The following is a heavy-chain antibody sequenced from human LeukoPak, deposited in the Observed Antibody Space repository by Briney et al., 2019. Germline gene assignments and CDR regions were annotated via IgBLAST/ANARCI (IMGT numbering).Heavy chain of an antibody. CDR3: TRGSSVVALD. CDR1: ALTFSSYS. V-gene: IGHV3-74*01. CDR2: ITGGGSSP. Sequence: GGSLTLSLAPSALTFSSYSMHGGPHVPGKRLVWVSHITGGGSSPSYTDSVKRRFNISRDNAKRTLYLQMHTLRAEDTAVYYCTRGSSVVALDWGQGTLVTVSS. D-gene: IGHD2-15*01. J-gene: IGHJ4*02.